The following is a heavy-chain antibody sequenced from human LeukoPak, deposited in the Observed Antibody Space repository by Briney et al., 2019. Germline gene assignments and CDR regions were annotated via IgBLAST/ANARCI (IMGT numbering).Heavy chain of an antibody. Sequence: PAGSLRLSCAASGFTFSSYWMSWVRQAPGKGLEWVANIKQDGSQKYYVDSVRGRFTISRDNAKNSLYLQMNSLTAEDTAVYYCARLYCNIPTCYANLDSWGQGILVAVSS. CDR3: ARLYCNIPTCYANLDS. D-gene: IGHD2/OR15-2a*01. CDR1: GFTFSSYW. V-gene: IGHV3-7*04. CDR2: IKQDGSQK. J-gene: IGHJ4*02.